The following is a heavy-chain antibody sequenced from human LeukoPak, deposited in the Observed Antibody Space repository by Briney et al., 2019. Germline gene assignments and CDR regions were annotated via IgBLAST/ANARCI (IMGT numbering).Heavy chain of an antibody. D-gene: IGHD1-1*01. V-gene: IGHV6-1*01. J-gene: IGHJ4*02. Sequence: SQTFSVTPTISRDSGSSNSATWQWTRQHPTRSLEWLGRTYYRSKWYNDYAVSVKSRITINPDTSKNQFSLQLTSATPEATAVYYCARDRGTVDYWGQGTLVTVSS. CDR3: ARDRGTVDY. CDR1: RDSGSSNSAT. CDR2: TYYRSKWYN.